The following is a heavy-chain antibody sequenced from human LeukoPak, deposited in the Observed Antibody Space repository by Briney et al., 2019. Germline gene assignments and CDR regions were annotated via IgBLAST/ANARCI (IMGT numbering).Heavy chain of an antibody. V-gene: IGHV1-18*01. Sequence: GASVKVSCKASGYTFISYGISWVRQAPGQGLEWMGWISAYNGNTYYAQKLQGRVTMTTDTYTNTAYMELRSLRSDDTAVYYRAREGCSSSSCNTYGMDVWGQGTTVTVSS. J-gene: IGHJ6*02. CDR2: ISAYNGNT. CDR3: AREGCSSSSCNTYGMDV. D-gene: IGHD2-2*01. CDR1: GYTFISYG.